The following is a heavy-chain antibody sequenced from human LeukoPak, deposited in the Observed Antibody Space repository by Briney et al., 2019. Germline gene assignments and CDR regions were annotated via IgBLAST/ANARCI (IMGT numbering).Heavy chain of an antibody. Sequence: GGPLSLSCAPSGFSFCRHAMRGVRQAPGKERAWVSGISGSGGSTDYGDSVKGRFTISRDNSKSTMYLQMNSLRAENTAVYYCAKGRTGYYFDYWGQGTLVTVSS. D-gene: IGHD1-1*01. CDR1: GFSFCRHA. J-gene: IGHJ4*02. CDR3: AKGRTGYYFDY. V-gene: IGHV3-23*01. CDR2: ISGSGGST.